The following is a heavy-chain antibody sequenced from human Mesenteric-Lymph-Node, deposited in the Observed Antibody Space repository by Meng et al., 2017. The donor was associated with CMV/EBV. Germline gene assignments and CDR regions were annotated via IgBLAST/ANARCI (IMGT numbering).Heavy chain of an antibody. CDR1: GGSISSSAYY. CDR3: ASRGFITVAGIVLLPEIEDYYYYGLDV. Sequence: SETLSLTCTVSGGSISSSAYYWGWIRQPPGKGLEWIGSIYYSGSTYYNPSLKSRFTISVDTSKNQFSLKLSPVTAADTAVYYCASRGFITVAGIVLLPEIEDYYYYGLDVWGQGTTVTVSS. D-gene: IGHD6-19*01. V-gene: IGHV4-39*01. J-gene: IGHJ6*02. CDR2: IYYSGST.